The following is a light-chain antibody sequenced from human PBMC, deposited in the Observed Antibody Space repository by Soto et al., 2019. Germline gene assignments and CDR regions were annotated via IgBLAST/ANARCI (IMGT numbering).Light chain of an antibody. CDR3: QSYDSSLSGSVV. CDR2: GNS. J-gene: IGLJ2*01. Sequence: QSALTQPPSVSGAPGQRVTISCTGSSSNIGAGYDVNWYQQLPGTAPKLLIYGNSNRPSGVPDRFSGSKSGTSASLAITGLQAEDEADYYCQSYDSSLSGSVVFGGGSKLTVL. V-gene: IGLV1-40*01. CDR1: SSNIGAGYD.